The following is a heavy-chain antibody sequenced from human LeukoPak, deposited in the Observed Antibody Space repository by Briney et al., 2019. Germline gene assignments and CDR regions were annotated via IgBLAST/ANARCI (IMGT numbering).Heavy chain of an antibody. J-gene: IGHJ4*02. CDR1: GFTFSSYG. V-gene: IGHV3-30*03. Sequence: GGSLRLSCAASGFTFSSYGMHWVRQAPGRGLEWVAVISYDGSNKYYADSVKGRFTISRDNSKNTLYLQMNSLKTEDTAVYHCTTVRSDGPFDYWGQGTLVTVSS. D-gene: IGHD5-24*01. CDR2: ISYDGSNK. CDR3: TTVRSDGPFDY.